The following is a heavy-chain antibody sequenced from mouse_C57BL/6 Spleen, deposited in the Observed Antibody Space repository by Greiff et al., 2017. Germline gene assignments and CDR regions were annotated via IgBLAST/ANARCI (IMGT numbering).Heavy chain of an antibody. J-gene: IGHJ4*01. Sequence: EVQLQQSGPELVKPGASVKMSCKASGYTFTDYNMHWVKQSHGKSLEWIGYINPNNGGTSYNQKSKGKATLTVNKSSSTAYMELRSLTSEESAVYYCARGDFYYGNYMDYWGQGTSVTASS. CDR1: GYTFTDYN. CDR2: INPNNGGT. D-gene: IGHD2-1*01. V-gene: IGHV1-22*01. CDR3: ARGDFYYGNYMDY.